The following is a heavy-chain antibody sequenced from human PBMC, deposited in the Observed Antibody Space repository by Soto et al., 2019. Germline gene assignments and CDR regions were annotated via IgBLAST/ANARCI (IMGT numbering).Heavy chain of an antibody. Sequence: SETLALTCTVSGGSISSSSYYWSGIRQPPGKGLEWIGSIYYSGSTYYNPSLKSRVTISVDTSKNQFSLKLSSVTAADTAVYYCARLPRAYYDILTGQRSGWYFDYWGQGTLVTVSS. CDR2: IYYSGST. CDR3: ARLPRAYYDILTGQRSGWYFDY. J-gene: IGHJ4*02. V-gene: IGHV4-39*01. D-gene: IGHD3-9*01. CDR1: GGSISSSSYY.